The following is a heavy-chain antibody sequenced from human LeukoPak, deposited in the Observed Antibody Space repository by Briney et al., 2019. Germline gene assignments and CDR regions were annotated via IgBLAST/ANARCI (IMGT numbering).Heavy chain of an antibody. D-gene: IGHD3-22*01. CDR2: MNPNSGNT. CDR3: ARGSEHYDSSGYCYVYYYYYYMDV. Sequence: GASVKVSCKASGYTFTSYDINWVRQATGQGLEWMGWMNPNSGNTGYAQKFQGRVTMTRNTSISTAYMELSSLRSEDTAVYYCARGSEHYDSSGYCYVYYYYYYMDVWGKGTTVTVSS. J-gene: IGHJ6*03. CDR1: GYTFTSYD. V-gene: IGHV1-8*01.